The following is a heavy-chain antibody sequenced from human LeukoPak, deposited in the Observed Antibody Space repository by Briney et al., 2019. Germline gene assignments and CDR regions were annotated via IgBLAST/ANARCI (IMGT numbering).Heavy chain of an antibody. V-gene: IGHV4-39*07. CDR2: IFYSGST. CDR1: GGSISTSSYY. Sequence: SETLSLTCTVSGGSISTSSYYWGWVRQPPGKGLEWIGNIFYSGSTYYNPSLKSRVTISVDTSKNQFSLKLSSVTAADTAVYYCARDQGGGDIVVVVAAPDAFDIWGQGTMVTVSS. CDR3: ARDQGGGDIVVVVAAPDAFDI. J-gene: IGHJ3*02. D-gene: IGHD2-15*01.